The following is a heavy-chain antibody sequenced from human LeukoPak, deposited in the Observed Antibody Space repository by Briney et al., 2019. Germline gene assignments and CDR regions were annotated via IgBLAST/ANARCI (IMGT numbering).Heavy chain of an antibody. J-gene: IGHJ4*02. CDR2: INTNTGNP. CDR1: GYTFTSYA. V-gene: IGHV7-4-1*02. CDR3: ARLRGPNCSGGSCYDY. D-gene: IGHD2-15*01. Sequence: ASVKVSCKASGYTFTSYAMNWVRQAPGQGLEWMGWINTNTGNPTYARGFAGRFVFSLDASVSTAYLQISSLKAEDTAVYYCARLRGPNCSGGSCYDYWGQGTLVTVSS.